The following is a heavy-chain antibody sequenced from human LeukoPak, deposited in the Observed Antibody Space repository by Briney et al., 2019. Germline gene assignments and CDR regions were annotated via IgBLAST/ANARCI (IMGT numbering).Heavy chain of an antibody. Sequence: GESLKISCKGSGYSFTSYWIGWVRQMPGKGLQRMGIIYPGDSDTRYSPSFQGQVTISADKSISTAYLQWSSLEASDTAMYYCARPRIAAAGNVYYMDVWGKGTTVTVSS. CDR2: IYPGDSDT. J-gene: IGHJ6*03. D-gene: IGHD6-13*01. CDR1: GYSFTSYW. CDR3: ARPRIAAAGNVYYMDV. V-gene: IGHV5-51*01.